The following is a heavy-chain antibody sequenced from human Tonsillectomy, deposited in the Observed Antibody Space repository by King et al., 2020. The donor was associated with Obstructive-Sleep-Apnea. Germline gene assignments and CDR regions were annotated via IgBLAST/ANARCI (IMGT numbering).Heavy chain of an antibody. V-gene: IGHV5-51*01. CDR3: ARLMVRGVIRYNWFDP. D-gene: IGHD3-10*01. CDR2: IYPGDSDT. Sequence: QLVQSGAEVKKPGESLKISCKGSGYSFTSYWIGWVRQMPGKGLEWMGIIYPGDSDTRYRPSFQGQVTISADKSISTAYLQWSSLKASDTAMYYCARLMVRGVIRYNWFDPWGQGTLVTVSS. CDR1: GYSFTSYW. J-gene: IGHJ5*02.